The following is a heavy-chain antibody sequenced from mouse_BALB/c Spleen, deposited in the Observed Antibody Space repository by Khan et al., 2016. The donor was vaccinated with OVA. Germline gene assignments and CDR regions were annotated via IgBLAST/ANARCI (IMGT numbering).Heavy chain of an antibody. V-gene: IGHV1-7*01. J-gene: IGHJ3*01. CDR1: GYTFTNYW. D-gene: IGHD1-1*01. CDR3: VNYGSSSAWFTY. Sequence: QIQLVQSGAELAKPGASVKMSCKASGYTFTNYWMHWVKQRPGQGLEWIGYINPSTDYTEYNQKFKDKASLTADKSSSTAYMQLTSLTSEDSALYYCVNYGSSSAWFTYWGQGTLVTVSA. CDR2: INPSTDYT.